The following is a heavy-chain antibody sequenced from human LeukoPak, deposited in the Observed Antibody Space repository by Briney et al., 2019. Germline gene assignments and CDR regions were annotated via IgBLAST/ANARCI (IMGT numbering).Heavy chain of an antibody. CDR1: GYSISGGYY. D-gene: IGHD1-26*01. V-gene: IGHV4-38-2*01. J-gene: IGHJ4*02. CDR3: ARQSGYFDY. Sequence: SSETLSLTCAVSGYSISGGYYWGWIRQPPGKGLEWIGSIYHSGSTYYNPSLKSRVTISVDTSKNQFSLKLSSVTAADTAVYYCARQSGYFDYWGQGTLVTVSS. CDR2: IYHSGST.